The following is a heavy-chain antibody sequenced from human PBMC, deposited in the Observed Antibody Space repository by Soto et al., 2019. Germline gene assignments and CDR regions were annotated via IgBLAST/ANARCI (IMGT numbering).Heavy chain of an antibody. CDR1: GFIFDDYG. CDR2: INWNGGTT. J-gene: IGHJ4*02. V-gene: IGHV3-20*04. CDR3: AKSQSPMVRGVIEAFDY. Sequence: EVQLVESGGGVVRPGGSLRLSCVASGFIFDDYGMNWVRQVPGKGLEWVSGINWNGGTTHYADSVKGRFTISRDNAKNSLYLQMNSLRVEDTALYYFAKSQSPMVRGVIEAFDYWGQGTLVTVSS. D-gene: IGHD3-10*01.